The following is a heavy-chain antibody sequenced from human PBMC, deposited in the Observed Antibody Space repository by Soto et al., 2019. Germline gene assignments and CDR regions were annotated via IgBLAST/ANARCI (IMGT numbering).Heavy chain of an antibody. CDR3: ARCGGGSCSRFDF. J-gene: IGHJ4*02. CDR1: GFTFSTYA. Sequence: PGGSLRLSCAASGFTFSTYAMSWVRQAPGKGLEWVSAISGSGGTTYYADSVKGRFTISRDNSKNTLYLQKNSLRAEDTAIYYSARCGGGSCSRFDFWGQGALVTVSS. V-gene: IGHV3-23*01. D-gene: IGHD2-15*01. CDR2: ISGSGGTT.